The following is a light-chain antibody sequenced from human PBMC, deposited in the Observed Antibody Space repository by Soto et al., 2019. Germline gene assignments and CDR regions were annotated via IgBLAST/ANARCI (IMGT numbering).Light chain of an antibody. J-gene: IGKJ1*01. CDR3: QRYNDK. V-gene: IGKV1-5*01. CDR2: GAS. CDR1: QNIDKW. Sequence: DIQMPPSPSSLSAFVGDRVTITCRASQNIDKWIAWYQQKPGKAPKLLIYGASTLASGVPSRFSGSGSGTEFTLTISSLQPDDSATYFCQRYNDKFGQGTKVDIK.